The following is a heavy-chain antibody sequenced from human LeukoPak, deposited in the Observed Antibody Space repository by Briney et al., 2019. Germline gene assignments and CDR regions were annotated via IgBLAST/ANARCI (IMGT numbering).Heavy chain of an antibody. D-gene: IGHD3-22*01. Sequence: SETLSLTCTVSGVSISSSSYYWGWIRQPPGKGLEWIGSIYYSGSTYYNPSLKSRVTISVDTSKNRFSLKLSSVTAADTAVYYCARGDSSGRSAYRGPNDAFDIWGQGTMVTVSS. CDR1: GVSISSSSYY. J-gene: IGHJ3*02. CDR3: ARGDSSGRSAYRGPNDAFDI. V-gene: IGHV4-39*07. CDR2: IYYSGST.